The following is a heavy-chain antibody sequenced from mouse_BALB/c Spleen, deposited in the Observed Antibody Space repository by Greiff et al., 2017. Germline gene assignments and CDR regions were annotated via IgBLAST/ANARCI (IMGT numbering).Heavy chain of an antibody. D-gene: IGHD1-1*01. J-gene: IGHJ4*01. CDR3: ARITTVVARAMDY. V-gene: IGHV1-69*02. Sequence: QVQLQQPGAELVKPGASVKLSCKASGYTFTSYWMHWVKQRPGQGLEWIGEIDPSDSYTNYNQKFKGKATLTVDKSSSTAYMQLSSLTSEDSAVYYCARITTVVARAMDYWGQGTSVTVSS. CDR1: GYTFTSYW. CDR2: IDPSDSYT.